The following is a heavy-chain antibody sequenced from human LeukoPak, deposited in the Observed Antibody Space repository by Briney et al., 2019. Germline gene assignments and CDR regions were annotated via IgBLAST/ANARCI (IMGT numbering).Heavy chain of an antibody. CDR2: IIPIFGTA. V-gene: IGHV1-69*13. CDR1: GGTFSSYA. Sequence: ASVNVSCKASGGTFSSYAISWVRQAPGQGLEWTGGIIPIFGTANYAQKFQGRVTITADESTSTAYMELSSLRSEDTAVYYCAVGYSSGWYFDWGQGTLITVSS. CDR3: AVGYSSGWYFD. D-gene: IGHD6-19*01. J-gene: IGHJ4*02.